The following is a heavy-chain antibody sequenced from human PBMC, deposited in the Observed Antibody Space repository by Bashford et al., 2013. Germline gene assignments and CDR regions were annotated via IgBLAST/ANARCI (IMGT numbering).Heavy chain of an antibody. CDR2: IIPIFGTA. J-gene: IGHJ6*02. CDR1: GGTFSSYA. V-gene: IGHV1-69*13. CDR3: AASRILFLCLGDYPAGYYYGLDV. Sequence: SVKVSCKASGGTFSSYAISWVRQAPGQGLEWMGGIIPIFGTANYAQKFQGRVTITADESTNSAYLELSSLRSEDTAIYFCAASRILFLCLGDYPAGYYYGLDVWAQGSAVTVSS. D-gene: IGHD2/OR15-2a*01.